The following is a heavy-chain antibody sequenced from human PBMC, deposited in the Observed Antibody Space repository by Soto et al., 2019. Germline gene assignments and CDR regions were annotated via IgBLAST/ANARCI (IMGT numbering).Heavy chain of an antibody. V-gene: IGHV3-23*01. CDR1: GFTFSSYA. Sequence: EVQLLESGGGLVQPGGSLRLSCAASGFTFSSYAMSWVRQAPGKGLEWVSDISGSGGSTYYADSVKGRFTISRDNSKNTLYLQMNSLRAEDTAVYYCAKSHIAATWYFDLWGRGTLVTVSS. J-gene: IGHJ2*01. CDR2: ISGSGGST. CDR3: AKSHIAATWYFDL. D-gene: IGHD6-25*01.